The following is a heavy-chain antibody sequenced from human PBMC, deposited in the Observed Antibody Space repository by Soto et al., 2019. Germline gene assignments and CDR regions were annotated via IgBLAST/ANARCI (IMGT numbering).Heavy chain of an antibody. CDR2: IIPIFGTA. D-gene: IGHD1-26*01. CDR3: ARDGGRHSGGIDY. V-gene: IGHV1-69*01. Sequence: QVQLVQSGAEVKKPGSSVNVSCKASGGTFSSYSINWVRQAPGQGLEWMGEIIPIFGTANSAQTCQSRDTITADESTSTAYMELSSLSSEDKAVYYCARDGGRHSGGIDYWGQGNLVTVS. CDR1: GGTFSSYS. J-gene: IGHJ4*02.